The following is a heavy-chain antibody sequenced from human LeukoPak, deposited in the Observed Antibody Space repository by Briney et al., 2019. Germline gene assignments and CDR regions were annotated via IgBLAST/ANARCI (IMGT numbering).Heavy chain of an antibody. V-gene: IGHV1-2*02. J-gene: IGHJ4*02. Sequence: ASVKVSCKASGYTFTGYYMHWVRQAPGQGLEWMGWINPNSGDTNYAQKFQGRVTMTRDTSISTAYMELSRLRSDDTAVYYCARENWNDGSVDYWGQGTLVTVCS. CDR1: GYTFTGYY. D-gene: IGHD1-1*01. CDR3: ARENWNDGSVDY. CDR2: INPNSGDT.